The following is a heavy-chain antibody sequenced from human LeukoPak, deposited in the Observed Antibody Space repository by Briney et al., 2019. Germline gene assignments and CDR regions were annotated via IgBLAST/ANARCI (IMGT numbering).Heavy chain of an antibody. Sequence: GASVKVSCKASGYTFTSYYMHWVRQAPGQGLEWMGIINPSGGSTSYAQKFQGRVTMTRDMSTSTVYMELSSLRSEDTAVYYCARDQGAYSSSWYEDYWGQGTLVTVSS. V-gene: IGHV1-46*01. J-gene: IGHJ4*02. CDR1: GYTFTSYY. D-gene: IGHD6-13*01. CDR3: ARDQGAYSSSWYEDY. CDR2: INPSGGST.